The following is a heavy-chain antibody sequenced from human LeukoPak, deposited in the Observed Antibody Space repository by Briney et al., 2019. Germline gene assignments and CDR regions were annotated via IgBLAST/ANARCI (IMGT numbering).Heavy chain of an antibody. J-gene: IGHJ4*02. CDR3: VSKSSDY. CDR2: VSGSGSST. D-gene: IGHD2-15*01. Sequence: GGSLRLSCAASGFTFSNYAMTWVRQAPGKGLEWVSAVSGSGSSTYYADSVKGRFTISRGNSKNTLYLQMNSLRAEDTAVYYCVSKSSDYWGQGTLVTVSS. CDR1: GFTFSNYA. V-gene: IGHV3-23*01.